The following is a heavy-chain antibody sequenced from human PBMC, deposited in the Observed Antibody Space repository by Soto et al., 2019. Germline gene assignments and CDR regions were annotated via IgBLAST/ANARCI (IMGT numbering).Heavy chain of an antibody. CDR2: ISYDGSNK. J-gene: IGHJ2*01. CDR3: ARDPLWGTAMVLWYFDL. Sequence: GGSLRLSCAASGLTFSSYAMHWVRQAPGKGLEWVAVISYDGSNKYYADSVKGRFTISRHNSKNTLYLQMNSLRAEDTAVYYCARDPLWGTAMVLWYFDLWGRGTLVTVSS. CDR1: GLTFSSYA. V-gene: IGHV3-30-3*01. D-gene: IGHD5-18*01.